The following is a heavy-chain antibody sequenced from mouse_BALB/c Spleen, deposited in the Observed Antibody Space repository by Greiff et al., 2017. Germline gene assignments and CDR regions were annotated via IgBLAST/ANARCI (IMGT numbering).Heavy chain of an antibody. CDR2: ISSGGSYT. V-gene: IGHV5-9-3*01. CDR3: ARRGLLREYFDY. D-gene: IGHD1-1*01. CDR1: GFTFSSYA. J-gene: IGHJ2*01. Sequence: EVKVVESGGGLVKPGGSLKLSCAASGFTFSSYAMSWVRQTPEKRLEWVATISSGGSYTYYPDSVKGRFTISRDNAKNTLYLQMSSLRSEDTAMYYCARRGLLREYFDYWGQGTTLTVSS.